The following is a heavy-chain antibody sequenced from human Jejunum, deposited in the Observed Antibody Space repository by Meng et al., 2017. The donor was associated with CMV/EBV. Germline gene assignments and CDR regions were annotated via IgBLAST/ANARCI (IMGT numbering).Heavy chain of an antibody. J-gene: IGHJ4*02. V-gene: IGHV1-2*02. CDR1: GYTVTDDF. CDR2: IKPKNGAT. D-gene: IGHD3-10*01. Sequence: KAAGYTVTDDFGHWVRQAPGQGLEWMGWIKPKNGATNYEQKYQGRVTLTRDTSISTAYMELTSLKSDDTAMYYCARGGDRGEEDYWGQGTLVTVSS. CDR3: ARGGDRGEEDY.